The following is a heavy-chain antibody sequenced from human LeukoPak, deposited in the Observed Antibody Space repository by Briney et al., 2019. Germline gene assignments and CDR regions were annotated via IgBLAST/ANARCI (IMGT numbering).Heavy chain of an antibody. J-gene: IGHJ4*01. Sequence: EASETLSLTCTVSSGSFSSSSYFCGWIRQPPGMGLEWIATINYSGTTYYNPSLKSRVTTSVDTSRNQFSLKLNSVTAATTAVYYCASLRGGVQLWGDWGQGALVTVSS. CDR2: INYSGTT. V-gene: IGHV4-39*01. CDR1: SGSFSSSSYF. D-gene: IGHD1-1*01. CDR3: ASLRGGVQLWGD.